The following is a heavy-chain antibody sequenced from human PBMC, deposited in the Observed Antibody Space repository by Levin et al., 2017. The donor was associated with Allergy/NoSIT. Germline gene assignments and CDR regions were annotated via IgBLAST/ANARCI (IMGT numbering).Heavy chain of an antibody. CDR3: ARDLVAVGIEAY. Sequence: GESLKISCAASGFTFSSYVMHWVRQAPGKGLEWVAVISNDGSNKYFADSVKGRFTISRDNSKNTLYLQMNSLRAEDTAVYYCARDLVAVGIEAYWGQGTLVTVSS. V-gene: IGHV3-30-3*01. CDR1: GFTFSSYV. J-gene: IGHJ4*02. D-gene: IGHD6-13*01. CDR2: ISNDGSNK.